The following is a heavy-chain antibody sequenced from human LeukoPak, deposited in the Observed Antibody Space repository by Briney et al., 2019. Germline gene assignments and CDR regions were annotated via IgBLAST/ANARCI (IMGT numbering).Heavy chain of an antibody. CDR3: ASSHEDNYYFDY. J-gene: IGHJ4*02. V-gene: IGHV4-39*07. CDR2: IYYSGST. Sequence: PSETLSLTCTVSGGSISSSSYYWGWIRQPPGKGLEWIGSIYYSGSTYYNPSLKSRVTISVDTSKNQFSLKLSSVTAADTAVYYCASSHEDNYYFDYWGQGTLVTVSS. CDR1: GGSISSSSYY.